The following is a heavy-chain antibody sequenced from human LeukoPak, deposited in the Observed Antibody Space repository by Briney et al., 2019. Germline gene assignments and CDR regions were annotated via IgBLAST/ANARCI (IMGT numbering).Heavy chain of an antibody. V-gene: IGHV3-23*01. CDR3: AKDSASVVVAATGNWFDP. J-gene: IGHJ5*02. CDR2: ITSISSAS. D-gene: IGHD2-15*01. Sequence: GGSLRLSCAASGFTFSIYAMSWVRQAPGKGLEWVSSITSISSASFYADSVKGRFTISRDNSRDTLYLQMNSLRAGDTAIYYCAKDSASVVVAATGNWFDPWGQGTLVTVSS. CDR1: GFTFSIYA.